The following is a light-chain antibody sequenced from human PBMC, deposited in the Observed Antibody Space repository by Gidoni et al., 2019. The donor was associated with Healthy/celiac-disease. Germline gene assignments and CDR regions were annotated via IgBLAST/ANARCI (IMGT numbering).Light chain of an antibody. J-gene: IGKJ1*01. Sequence: DIQKTQSPSTLSAAVGDRVTITCRASQSNSSWLAWYQQKPGKAPKLLIYKASSLESGVPSRFSGSGAMTEFTLTISSLQPDVFATYCCQQYNSYSQTFGQGTKVEIK. V-gene: IGKV1-5*03. CDR2: KAS. CDR1: QSNSSW. CDR3: QQYNSYSQT.